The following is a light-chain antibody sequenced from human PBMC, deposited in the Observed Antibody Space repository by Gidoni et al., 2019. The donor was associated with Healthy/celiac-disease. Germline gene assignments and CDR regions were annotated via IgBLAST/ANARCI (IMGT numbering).Light chain of an antibody. V-gene: IGKV3-15*01. CDR2: GAS. CDR1: QSVSSN. J-gene: IGKJ1*01. Sequence: EIVMTQSPATLSVSPGERATLSCRASQSVSSNLAWYQQKPGQAPRLLIYGASPRATGIPARFSGSGSGTEFTLTISSLQSEDFAVYYCQQYNNWRTFXXXTKVEIK. CDR3: QQYNNWRT.